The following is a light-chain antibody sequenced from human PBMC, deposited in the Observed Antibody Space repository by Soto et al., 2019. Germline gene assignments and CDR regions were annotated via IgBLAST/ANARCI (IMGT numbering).Light chain of an antibody. CDR1: QTVSSNY. CDR2: GAS. Sequence: IVLTQSPGTLSLSPGERATLSCRASQTVSSNYLAWYQQKPGQAPRLLIYGASNRATGMPDRFSGSGSGTVFTLTISRLEPEDFAVYFCQQYGSSPPTFGQGTRLEIK. CDR3: QQYGSSPPT. J-gene: IGKJ5*01. V-gene: IGKV3-20*01.